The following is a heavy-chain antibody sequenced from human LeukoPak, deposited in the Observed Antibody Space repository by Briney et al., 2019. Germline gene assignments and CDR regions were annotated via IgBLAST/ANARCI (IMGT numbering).Heavy chain of an antibody. D-gene: IGHD6-25*01. V-gene: IGHV4-39*07. CDR1: GGSISSSSYY. Sequence: SETLSLTCTVSGGSISSSSYYWGWIRQPPGKGLEWIGSIYYSGSTYYNPSLKSRVTISVDRSKNQFSLKLSSVTAADTAIYYCARLDKGIKAAHFDYWGQGTLVTVSS. J-gene: IGHJ4*02. CDR3: ARLDKGIKAAHFDY. CDR2: IYYSGST.